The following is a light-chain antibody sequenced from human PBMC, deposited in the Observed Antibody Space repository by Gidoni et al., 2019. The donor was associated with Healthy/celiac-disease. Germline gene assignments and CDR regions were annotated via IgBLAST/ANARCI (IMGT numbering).Light chain of an antibody. J-gene: IGLJ2*01. CDR1: SSDVGSYNL. CDR3: CSYAGSVV. V-gene: IGLV2-23*02. CDR2: EVS. Sequence: SALTQPSSVSWFPGQSITISCTGTSSDVGSYNLVSWYQQHPGKAPKLMIYEVSKRPSGVSNRFSGSKSGNTASLTISGLQAEDEADYYCCSYAGSVVFGGGTKLTVL.